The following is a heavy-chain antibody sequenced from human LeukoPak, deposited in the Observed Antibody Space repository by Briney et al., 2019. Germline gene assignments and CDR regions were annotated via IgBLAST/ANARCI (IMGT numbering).Heavy chain of an antibody. CDR2: IKQDGSEK. V-gene: IGHV3-7*04. CDR3: AGYCSSTSCRGSQH. J-gene: IGHJ1*01. D-gene: IGHD2-2*01. CDR1: GFTFSSYW. Sequence: GGSLRLSCAASGFTFSSYWLSWVRQAPGKGLEWVANIKQDGSEKYYVDSVKGRFTISRDNAKNSLYLQMNSLRAEDTAVYYCAGYCSSTSCRGSQHWGQGTLVTVSS.